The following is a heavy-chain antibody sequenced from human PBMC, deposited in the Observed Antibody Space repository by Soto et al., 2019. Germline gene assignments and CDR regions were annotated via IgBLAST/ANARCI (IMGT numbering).Heavy chain of an antibody. Sequence: SQTLSLTCAISGDSVSSNSVAWNWIRQSPSRGLEWLGRTYYRSKWYNDYAVSVKSRITINPDTSKNQFSLQLNSVTAADTAVYYCASGEGTYYNDNSFDPWGQGTLVTVSS. CDR3: ASGEGTYYNDNSFDP. V-gene: IGHV6-1*01. CDR2: TYYRSKWYN. D-gene: IGHD3-10*01. J-gene: IGHJ5*02. CDR1: GDSVSSNSVA.